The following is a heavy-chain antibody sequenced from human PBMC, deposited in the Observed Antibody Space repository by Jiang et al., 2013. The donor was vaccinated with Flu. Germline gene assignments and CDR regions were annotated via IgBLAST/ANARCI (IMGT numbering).Heavy chain of an antibody. CDR3: AREGSRAGAWGYYGMDV. CDR2: IKTSTGNP. CDR1: GYSLTSYA. J-gene: IGHJ6*01. Sequence: QSGSELKKPGASVKVSCKASGYSLTSYAVNWVRQAPGQGLEWMGWIKTSTGNPTYAQGFKGRFVFSLDSSVGTAYLQINSLKTDDTGVYYCAREGSRAGAWGYYGMDVWGPRDHGDRLF. V-gene: IGHV7-4-1*02. D-gene: IGHD6-13*01.